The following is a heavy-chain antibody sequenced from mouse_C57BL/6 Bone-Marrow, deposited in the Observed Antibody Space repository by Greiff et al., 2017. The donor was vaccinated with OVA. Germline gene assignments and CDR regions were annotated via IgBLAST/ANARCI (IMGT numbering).Heavy chain of an antibody. CDR2: INPSSGYT. Sequence: VQRVESGAELARPGASVKMSCKASGYTFTSYTMHWVKQRPGQGLEWIGYINPSSGYTKYNQKFKDKATLTADKSSSTAYMQLSSLTSEDSAVYYCARAPDYGKGYFDVWGTGTTVTVSS. V-gene: IGHV1-4*01. D-gene: IGHD1-1*02. J-gene: IGHJ1*03. CDR1: GYTFTSYT. CDR3: ARAPDYGKGYFDV.